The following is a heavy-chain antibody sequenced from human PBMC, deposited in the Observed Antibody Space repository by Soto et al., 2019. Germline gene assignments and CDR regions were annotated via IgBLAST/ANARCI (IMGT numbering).Heavy chain of an antibody. V-gene: IGHV3-73*01. CDR2: IRSKANSYAT. CDR1: GFTFSGSA. CDR3: TRRGSSPFDY. Sequence: PGGSLRLSCAASGFTFSGSAMHWVRQASGKGLEWVGRIRSKANSYATAYAASVKGRFTISRDDSKNTAYLQMNSLKTEDTAVYYCTRRGSSPFDYWGQGTLVTVSS. D-gene: IGHD1-26*01. J-gene: IGHJ4*02.